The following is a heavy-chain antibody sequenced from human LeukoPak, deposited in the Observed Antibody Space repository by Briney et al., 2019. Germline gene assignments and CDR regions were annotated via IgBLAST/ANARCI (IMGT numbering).Heavy chain of an antibody. CDR3: ARSVGYCSGGSCYAGIFDY. D-gene: IGHD2-15*01. V-gene: IGHV4-59*01. CDR2: IYYSGST. J-gene: IGHJ4*02. CDR1: GGSISSYY. Sequence: SETLSLTCIVSGGSISSYYWSWIRQPPGKGLEWIGYIYYSGSTNYNPSLKSRVTISVDTSKNQFSLKLSSVTAADTAVYYCARSVGYCSGGSCYAGIFDYWGQGTLVTVSS.